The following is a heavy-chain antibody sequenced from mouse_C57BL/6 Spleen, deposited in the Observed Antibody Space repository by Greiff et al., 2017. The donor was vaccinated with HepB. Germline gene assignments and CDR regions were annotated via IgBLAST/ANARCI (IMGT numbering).Heavy chain of an antibody. D-gene: IGHD4-1*01. CDR2: IYPGDGDT. CDR3: AREDWDERAWFAY. CDR1: GYAFSGYW. J-gene: IGHJ3*01. Sequence: QVQLKESGAELVKPGASVKISCKASGYAFSGYWMNWVKQRPGKGLEWIGQIYPGDGDTNYNGKFKGKATLTADKSSSTAYMQLSSLTSEDSAVYFCAREDWDERAWFAYWGQGTLVTVSA. V-gene: IGHV1-80*01.